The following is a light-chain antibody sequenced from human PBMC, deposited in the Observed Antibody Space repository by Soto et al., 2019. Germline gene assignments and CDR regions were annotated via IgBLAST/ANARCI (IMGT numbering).Light chain of an antibody. CDR1: ASNVGSTY. Sequence: QSVLTQPPSASGTPGQRVSISCSGSASNVGSTYVFWYQQVPGTAPTLLIYKNNQRPSGVSDRFSGSKSGTSASLAISGLRVVDEADYYCASWDNDLNGPIFGGGTKLTVL. V-gene: IGLV1-47*01. CDR2: KNN. J-gene: IGLJ2*01. CDR3: ASWDNDLNGPI.